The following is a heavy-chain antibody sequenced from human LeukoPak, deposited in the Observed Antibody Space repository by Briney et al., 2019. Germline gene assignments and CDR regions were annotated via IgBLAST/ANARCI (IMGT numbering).Heavy chain of an antibody. CDR1: GGSTTGYF. V-gene: IGHV4-59*08. J-gene: IGHJ3*01. D-gene: IGHD6-19*01. CDR3: ARHVTVAYDAFDL. Sequence: SETLSLTCSVSGGSTTGYFWTWIRQPPGKGPEWIGYVYYKGDTSYSPSLDSRVSISVDTSKKQFSLKLNSVTAADTAMYYCARHVTVAYDAFDLWGQGTMVTVSS. CDR2: VYYKGDT.